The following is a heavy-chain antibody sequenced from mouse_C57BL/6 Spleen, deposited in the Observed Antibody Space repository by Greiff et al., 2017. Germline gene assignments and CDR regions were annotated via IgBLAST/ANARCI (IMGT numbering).Heavy chain of an antibody. CDR1: GFTFSDYY. Sequence: EVKLMESGGGLVQPGGSLKLSCAASGFTFSDYYMYWVRQTPEQRLEWVAYISNGGGSTYYPDPVKGRFTISRDNATNTLYMQVSRLKSEDTALYYCARVYYDYDGTAYYFDYGGQCTTLTVAA. J-gene: IGHJ2*01. CDR2: ISNGGGST. V-gene: IGHV5-12*01. D-gene: IGHD2-4*01. CDR3: ARVYYDYDGTAYYFDY.